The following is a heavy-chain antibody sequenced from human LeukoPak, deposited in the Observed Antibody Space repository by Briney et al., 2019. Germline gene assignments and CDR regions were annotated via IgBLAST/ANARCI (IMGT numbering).Heavy chain of an antibody. D-gene: IGHD6-13*01. CDR3: ARGSSSWYYMDV. CDR2: IYTSGST. J-gene: IGHJ6*03. CDR1: GGSISGYY. Sequence: SETLSLTCTVSGGSISGYYWSWIRQPAGKGLEWIGRIYTSGSTNYNPSLKSRATMSVDTSKNQFSLKLSSVTAADTAVYYCARGSSSWYYMDVWGKGTTVTVSS. V-gene: IGHV4-4*07.